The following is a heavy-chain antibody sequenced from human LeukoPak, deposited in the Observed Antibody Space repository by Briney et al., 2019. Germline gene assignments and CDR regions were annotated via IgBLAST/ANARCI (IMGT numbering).Heavy chain of an antibody. Sequence: SETLSLTCAVYGGSFSGYYWSWIRQPPGKGVEWIGEINHSGSTNYNPSLKSRVTISVDTSKNQFSLKLSSVTAADTAVYYCARAGVTYYDILTGYQYYYGMDVWGQGTTVTVSS. V-gene: IGHV4-34*01. CDR1: GGSFSGYY. J-gene: IGHJ6*02. CDR2: INHSGST. D-gene: IGHD3-9*01. CDR3: ARAGVTYYDILTGYQYYYGMDV.